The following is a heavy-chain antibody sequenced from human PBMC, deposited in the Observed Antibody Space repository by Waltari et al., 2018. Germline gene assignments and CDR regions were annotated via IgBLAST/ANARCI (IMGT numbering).Heavy chain of an antibody. Sequence: QVQLVQSGAEVKKPGASVKVSCKASGYTFTSYYMHWVRQAPGQGLEWMGIINPSGGSTSYAQKFQGRVTMTRDTSTSTVYMELSSLRSEDTAVYYCARVGIDDYGDYGPFDYWGQGTLVTVSS. CDR2: INPSGGST. D-gene: IGHD4-17*01. V-gene: IGHV1-46*01. CDR3: ARVGIDDYGDYGPFDY. CDR1: GYTFTSYY. J-gene: IGHJ4*02.